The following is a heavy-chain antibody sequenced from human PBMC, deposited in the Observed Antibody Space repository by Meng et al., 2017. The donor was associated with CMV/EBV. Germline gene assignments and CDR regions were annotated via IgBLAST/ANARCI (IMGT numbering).Heavy chain of an antibody. CDR1: GYTFTSYG. D-gene: IGHD2-2*02. V-gene: IGHV1-18*01. J-gene: IGHJ6*02. CDR3: ARGEGFDCSSTSCYIYYYYYYGMDV. CDR2: INPYNGNT. Sequence: ASVKVSCKASGYTFTSYGIIWVRQAPGQGLEWMGWINPYNGNTKYAQKIQGRVTMTTDTSTSTAYMELRNLRSDDTAVYYCARGEGFDCSSTSCYIYYYYYYGMDVWGQGTTVTVSS.